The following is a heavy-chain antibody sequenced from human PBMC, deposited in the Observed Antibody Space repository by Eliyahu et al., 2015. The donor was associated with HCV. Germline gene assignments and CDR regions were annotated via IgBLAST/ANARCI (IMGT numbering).Heavy chain of an antibody. Sequence: QVQLQQWGAGLLKPSEXLSLTCAVYGGSFSGYYWSWIRQPPGKGLEWIGEINHSGSTNYNPSLKSRVTISVDTSKNQFSLKLSSVTAADTAVYYCARQGHGSGSYYRKTLMRYFDLWGRGTLVTVSS. D-gene: IGHD3-10*01. CDR2: INHSGST. J-gene: IGHJ2*01. CDR1: GGSFSGYY. V-gene: IGHV4-34*01. CDR3: ARQGHGSGSYYRKTLMRYFDL.